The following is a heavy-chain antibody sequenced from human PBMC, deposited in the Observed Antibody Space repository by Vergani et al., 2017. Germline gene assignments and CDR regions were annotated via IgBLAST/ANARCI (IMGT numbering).Heavy chain of an antibody. V-gene: IGHV3-30*03. CDR2: ISYDGTNK. D-gene: IGHD3-16*01. CDR3: ARDSRPYSPNNWFDP. J-gene: IGHJ5*02. Sequence: QVQLVESGGGVVQPERSLRLSCAASGFTFTSYGMHWVRQAPGKGLEWVAAISYDGTNKYYADSVKGRFTISRDISQNTLYLQMNSLRAEDTAVYYCARDSRPYSPNNWFDPWGQGTLVTVSS. CDR1: GFTFTSYG.